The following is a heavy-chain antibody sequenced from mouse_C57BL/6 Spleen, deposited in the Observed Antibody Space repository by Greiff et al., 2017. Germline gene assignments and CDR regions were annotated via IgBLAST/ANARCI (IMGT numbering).Heavy chain of an antibody. Sequence: QVQLQQPGAELVKPGASVKLSCKASGYTFTSYWMPWVKQRPGQGLEWIGEIDPSDSYTNYNQKFKGKATLTVDTSSSTAYMQLSSLTSEDSAVYYCASTHYFDYWGQGTTLTVAS. CDR2: IDPSDSYT. CDR3: ASTHYFDY. J-gene: IGHJ2*01. CDR1: GYTFTSYW. V-gene: IGHV1-50*01.